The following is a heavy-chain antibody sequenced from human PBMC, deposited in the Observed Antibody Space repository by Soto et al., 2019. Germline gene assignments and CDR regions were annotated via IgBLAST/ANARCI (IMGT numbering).Heavy chain of an antibody. J-gene: IGHJ4*02. CDR1: GYTFSTYG. CDR2: ISGYNGNT. CDR3: ARDLGGGSGSYYDY. V-gene: IGHV1-18*04. Sequence: QVQLVQSGAEVKKPGASVKVSCKASGYTFSTYGISWVRQAPGQGLEWMGWISGYNGNTKYAQKRQGRVTMTTDTSTSTAYMEVRSLRSDDTAVYYCARDLGGGSGSYYDYWGQGTLVTVSS. D-gene: IGHD1-26*01.